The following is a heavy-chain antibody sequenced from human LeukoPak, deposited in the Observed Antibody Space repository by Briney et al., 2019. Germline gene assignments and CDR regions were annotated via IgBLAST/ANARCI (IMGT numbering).Heavy chain of an antibody. CDR2: IFYSGNT. V-gene: IGHV4-59*08. CDR3: ARHSSGLYYFDY. CDR1: GGSISGYY. Sequence: PSETLSLTCTVSGGSISGYYWNWIRQPPGKGPEWIGHIFYSGNTNYSPSLKSRVTISVDTSKNQFSLKLTSVTAADTAIYYCARHSSGLYYFDYWGQGTLVTVSS. D-gene: IGHD6-19*01. J-gene: IGHJ4*02.